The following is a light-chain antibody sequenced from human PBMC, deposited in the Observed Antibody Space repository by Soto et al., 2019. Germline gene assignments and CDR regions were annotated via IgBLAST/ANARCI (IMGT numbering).Light chain of an antibody. J-gene: IGKJ1*01. CDR1: QSISTY. Sequence: EIVLTQSPATLSLSPGERATLSCRASQSISTYLAWYQQKPGQAPRLLIYDASNRATGIPARFSGSGSGTDFTLTISRLEPEDFAVYYCQHRSNWRRTFGQGTKVEIK. CDR2: DAS. CDR3: QHRSNWRRT. V-gene: IGKV3-11*01.